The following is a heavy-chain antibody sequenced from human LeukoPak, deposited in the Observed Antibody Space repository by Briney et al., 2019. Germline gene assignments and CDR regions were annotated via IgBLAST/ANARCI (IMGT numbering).Heavy chain of an antibody. CDR2: IYYSGSA. CDR3: ARDRGYGMDV. Sequence: KPSETLFLTCTVSGGSISSYYWSWIRQPPGKGLEWIGYIYYSGSANYNPSLKSRVTISVDTSKNQFSLKLSSVTAADTAVYYCARDRGYGMDVWGQGTTVTVSS. J-gene: IGHJ6*02. V-gene: IGHV4-59*01. CDR1: GGSISSYY.